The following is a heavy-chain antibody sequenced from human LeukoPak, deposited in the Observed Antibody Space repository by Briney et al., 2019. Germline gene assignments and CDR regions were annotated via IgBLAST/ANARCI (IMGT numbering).Heavy chain of an antibody. V-gene: IGHV4-39*07. CDR1: GGSISSSTYY. CDR2: IYYSGST. CDR3: ARSRIAARIGLDY. J-gene: IGHJ4*02. Sequence: SETLSLTCTVSGGSISSSTYYWGWIRQPPGKGLEWIGSIYYSGSTYYNPSLKSRVTISVDTSKNQFSLKLSSVTAADTAVYYCARSRIAARIGLDYWGQGTLVTVSS. D-gene: IGHD6-6*01.